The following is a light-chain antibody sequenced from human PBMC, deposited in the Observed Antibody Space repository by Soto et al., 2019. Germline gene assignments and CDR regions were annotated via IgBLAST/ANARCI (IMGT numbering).Light chain of an antibody. V-gene: IGKV3-20*01. Sequence: LSRKEIDPRGCRASQSVSSSYLAWYQQKPGQAPRLLIYGASIRATGIPDRFSGSGSGTAFTLTISSLKPEDFEVHYCQQYRSSSWTFGQGTKVDIK. J-gene: IGKJ1*01. CDR2: GAS. CDR1: QSVSSSY. CDR3: QQYRSSSWT.